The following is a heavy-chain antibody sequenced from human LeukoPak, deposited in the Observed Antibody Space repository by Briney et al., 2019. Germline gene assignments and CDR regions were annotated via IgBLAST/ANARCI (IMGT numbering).Heavy chain of an antibody. Sequence: GASVKVSCKASGGTFSSYAISWVRQAPGQGLEWMGGIIPIFGTANYAQKFQGRVTITTDESTSTAYMELSSLRSEDTAVYYCARGGWTTLYHADHHYMDVWGKGTTVTVSS. CDR1: GGTFSSYA. J-gene: IGHJ6*03. CDR3: ARGGWTTLYHADHHYMDV. D-gene: IGHD3/OR15-3a*01. CDR2: IIPIFGTA. V-gene: IGHV1-69*05.